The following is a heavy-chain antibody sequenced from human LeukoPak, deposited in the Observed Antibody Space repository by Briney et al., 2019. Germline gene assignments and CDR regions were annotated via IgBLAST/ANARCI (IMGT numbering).Heavy chain of an antibody. V-gene: IGHV3-23*01. CDR2: ISGSGGST. CDR3: AKDLGSSRTGFDY. Sequence: PGGSLRLSCAASGFTFSSYGMSWVRQAPGKGLEWVSAISGSGGSTYYADSVKGRFTISRDNSKNTLYLQMNSLRAEDTAVYYCAKDLGSSRTGFDYWGQGTLVTVSS. CDR1: GFTFSSYG. D-gene: IGHD6-13*01. J-gene: IGHJ4*02.